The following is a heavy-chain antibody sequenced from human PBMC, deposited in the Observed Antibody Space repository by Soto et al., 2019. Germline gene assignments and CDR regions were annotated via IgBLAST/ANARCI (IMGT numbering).Heavy chain of an antibody. Sequence: GRSLRLACAAAGFTFSSYGMHWVRQAPGKGLEWVAVIWYDGSNKYYADSVKGRFTISRDNSKNKLYIQLNSLRAAETAVYYCPRGRITIFGVVIPFDYWGQGTLVTVSS. CDR3: PRGRITIFGVVIPFDY. J-gene: IGHJ4*02. CDR1: GFTFSSYG. V-gene: IGHV3-33*01. CDR2: IWYDGSNK. D-gene: IGHD3-3*01.